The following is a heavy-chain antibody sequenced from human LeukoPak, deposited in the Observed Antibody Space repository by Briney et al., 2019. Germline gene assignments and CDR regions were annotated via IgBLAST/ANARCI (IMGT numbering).Heavy chain of an antibody. Sequence: ASVKVSCKASGYTFTSYGISWVRQAPGQGLEWMGWISAYNGNTNYAQKLQGRVTMTTDTSTSTAYMELRSLRSEDTAVYYCASKSLIGVTARAFGAFDIWGQGTMVTVSS. CDR2: ISAYNGNT. D-gene: IGHD2-21*02. CDR3: ASKSLIGVTARAFGAFDI. CDR1: GYTFTSYG. J-gene: IGHJ3*02. V-gene: IGHV1-18*01.